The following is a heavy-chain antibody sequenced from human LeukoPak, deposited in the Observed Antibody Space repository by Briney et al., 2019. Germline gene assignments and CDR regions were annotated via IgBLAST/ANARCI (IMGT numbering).Heavy chain of an antibody. CDR2: IIPIFGTA. V-gene: IGHV1-69*05. D-gene: IGHD1-26*01. J-gene: IGHJ6*02. CDR3: ARRQKGGYSGSYFYYYGMDV. CDR1: GGTFSSYA. Sequence: SVKVSCKASGGTFSSYAISWVRQAPGQGLEWMGGIIPIFGTANYAQKFQGRVTITTDESTSTAYMELSSLRSEDTAVYYCARRQKGGYSGSYFYYYGMDVWGQGTTVTVSS.